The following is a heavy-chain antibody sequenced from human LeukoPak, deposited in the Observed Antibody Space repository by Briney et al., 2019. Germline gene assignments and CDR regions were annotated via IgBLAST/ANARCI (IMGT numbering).Heavy chain of an antibody. J-gene: IGHJ4*02. CDR1: GFTFSGYA. CDR2: ISASGDGT. Sequence: PGGSLRLSCAASGFTFSGYAMTWVRQGPGKGLEWVSYISASGDGTYYADSVKGRFTLSRDNSKSTLYLQMNSLRAEDTAVYYCAQRHGHAFDNWGQGTLVTVSS. CDR3: AQRHGHAFDN. V-gene: IGHV3-23*01. D-gene: IGHD3/OR15-3a*01.